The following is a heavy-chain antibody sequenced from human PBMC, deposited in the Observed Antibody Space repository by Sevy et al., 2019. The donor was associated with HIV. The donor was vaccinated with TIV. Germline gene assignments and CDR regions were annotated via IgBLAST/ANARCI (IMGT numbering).Heavy chain of an antibody. D-gene: IGHD1-26*01. V-gene: IGHV4-59*08. CDR3: VGENAWGRGYS. CDR1: GGSITSLY. J-gene: IGHJ4*02. CDR2: IYYNGHI. Sequence: SETLSLTCTVSGGSITSLYWNWIRQPPGKGLEWIANIYYNGHINYIPSLKSRVTLSLDTSKNQFSLRLSSVTAADTAMYYCVGENAWGRGYSWGQGTLVTVS.